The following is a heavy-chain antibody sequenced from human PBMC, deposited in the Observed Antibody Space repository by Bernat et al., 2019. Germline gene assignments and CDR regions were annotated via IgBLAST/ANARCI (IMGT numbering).Heavy chain of an antibody. CDR2: ISSSSSYT. V-gene: IGHV3-11*06. CDR1: GFTFSDYY. J-gene: IGHJ4*02. D-gene: IGHD4/OR15-4a*01. Sequence: QVQLVESGGGLVKPGGSLRLSCAASGFTFSDYYMSWIRQAPGKGLEWVSYISSSSSYTNYADSVKGRFTISRDNAKNSLYLQMNSLRAEDTAVYYCARRSLTMDNYFDYWGQGTLVTVSS. CDR3: ARRSLTMDNYFDY.